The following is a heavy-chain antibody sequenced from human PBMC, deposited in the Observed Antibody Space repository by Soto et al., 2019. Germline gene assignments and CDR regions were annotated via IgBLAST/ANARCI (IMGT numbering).Heavy chain of an antibody. CDR2: ISKTGDTI. D-gene: IGHD4-17*01. J-gene: IGHJ4*02. CDR3: ATLNDYGDFYFDY. V-gene: IGHV3-48*01. CDR1: GLTFSRYS. Sequence: EVRLVDSGRGLIQTGGSLRLSCAASGLTFSRYSMNWVRQAPGKGLEWVSYISKTGDTIYYADSVKGRFTISRDNANNSVNLQMNSLSAEDTAVYYCATLNDYGDFYFDYWGQGTLVTVSS.